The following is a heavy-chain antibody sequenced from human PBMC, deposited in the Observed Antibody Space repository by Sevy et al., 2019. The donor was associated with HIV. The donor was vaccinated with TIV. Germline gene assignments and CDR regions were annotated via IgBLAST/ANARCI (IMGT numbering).Heavy chain of an antibody. Sequence: SETLSLTCTVSGGSINTIAYYWRWVRQPPGKGLEWIGSISYSGSSYYNPSLKSRVTISVDTSKNQFSLNLSSVTAADTGTAADTAIYYCVRHLFHDFAWGSHRYRDAFDLWGQWTLVTVSS. CDR2: ISYSGSS. CDR1: GGSINTIAYY. J-gene: IGHJ3*01. CDR3: TAIYYCVRHLFHDFAWGSHRYRDAFDL. V-gene: IGHV4-39*01. D-gene: IGHD3-16*02.